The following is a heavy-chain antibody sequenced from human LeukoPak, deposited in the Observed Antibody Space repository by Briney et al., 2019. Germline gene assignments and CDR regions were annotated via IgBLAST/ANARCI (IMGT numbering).Heavy chain of an antibody. Sequence: SETLSLTCTVSGGSISSSSYYWGWIRQPPGKGLEWIGSIYYSGSTYYNPSLKSRVTISVDTSKNQFSLKLSSVTAADTAVYYCAAGYYDSSGATLNWFDPWGQGTLVTVSS. CDR2: IYYSGST. D-gene: IGHD3-22*01. J-gene: IGHJ5*02. CDR1: GGSISSSSYY. V-gene: IGHV4-39*01. CDR3: AAGYYDSSGATLNWFDP.